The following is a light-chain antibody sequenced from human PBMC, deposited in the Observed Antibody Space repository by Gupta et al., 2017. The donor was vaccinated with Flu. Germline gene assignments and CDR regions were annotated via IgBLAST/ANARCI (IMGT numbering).Light chain of an antibody. CDR3: CSYAGSSTWV. CDR1: SSNVGSYEL. J-gene: IGLJ3*02. Sequence: SITISCIGTSSNVGSYELVSWYQQYPGKAPKVVIFEDTERPSGLSSRFSGSKSGNTAYLTISGRQAEDEANYYCCSYAGSSTWVFGGGSKLTVL. V-gene: IGLV2-23*01. CDR2: EDT.